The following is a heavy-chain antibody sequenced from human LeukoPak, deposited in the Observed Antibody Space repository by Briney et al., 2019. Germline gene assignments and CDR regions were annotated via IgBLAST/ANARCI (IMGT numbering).Heavy chain of an antibody. D-gene: IGHD3-9*01. Sequence: SETLSLTCTVSGVSISDYYWSWVRQPPGKGLGWIGYIYYTGSTDYNPSLKSQVTMSLDTSKNQFSLNLRSVTATDTAVYYCARRTYYDTLTGYNYWYFDLWGRGTLVTVSS. V-gene: IGHV4-59*01. J-gene: IGHJ2*01. CDR2: IYYTGST. CDR3: ARRTYYDTLTGYNYWYFDL. CDR1: GVSISDYY.